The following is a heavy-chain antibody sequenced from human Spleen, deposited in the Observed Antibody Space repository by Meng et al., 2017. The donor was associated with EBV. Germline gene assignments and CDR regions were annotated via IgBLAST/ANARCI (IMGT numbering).Heavy chain of an antibody. V-gene: IGHV2-5*02. D-gene: IGHD6-13*01. Sequence: PAPMTPTLPLTLSGILARFSLDSRGVAVGWLRQPPGKPLERLALIYMDDEKRYSPSMENRLTIARGTSSNQVVLSVNNLDPADTGTYFCVHTSTPSSCQPDFWGQGLLVTVSS. CDR2: IYMDDEK. J-gene: IGHJ4*02. CDR3: VHTSTPSSCQPDF. CDR1: RFSLDSRGVA.